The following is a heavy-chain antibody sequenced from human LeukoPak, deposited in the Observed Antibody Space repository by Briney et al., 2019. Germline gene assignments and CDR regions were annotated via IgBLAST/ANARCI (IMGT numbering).Heavy chain of an antibody. CDR2: IYFSGST. J-gene: IGHJ4*02. D-gene: IGHD5-12*01. CDR1: GGSISSSSHY. CDR3: ARDPPGYSGYVLGY. V-gene: IGHV4-39*02. Sequence: SETLSLTCTVFGGSISSSSHYWGWIRQPPGEGLEWIGSIYFSGSTYYSPSLESRVTISVDPSTNQFSLKLSSVTAADTAVYYCARDPPGYSGYVLGYWGQGTLVTVSS.